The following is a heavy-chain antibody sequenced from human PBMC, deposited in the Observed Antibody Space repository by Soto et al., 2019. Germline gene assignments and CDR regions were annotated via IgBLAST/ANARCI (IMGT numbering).Heavy chain of an antibody. J-gene: IGHJ4*02. CDR3: AMSVPLHIVVVPAAIGGHYFDY. V-gene: IGHV4-34*01. CDR2: INHSGST. CDR1: GGSFSGYY. Sequence: SETLSLTCAVYGGSFSGYYWSWIRKPPRKGLEWIGEINHSGSTNYNPSLKSRVTITVDTCKKQFSMKLFSVTAPDPAWFYCAMSVPLHIVVVPAAIGGHYFDYWGQGTPVTVSS. D-gene: IGHD2-2*01.